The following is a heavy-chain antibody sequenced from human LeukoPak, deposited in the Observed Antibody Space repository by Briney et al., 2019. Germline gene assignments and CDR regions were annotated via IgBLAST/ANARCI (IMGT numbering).Heavy chain of an antibody. V-gene: IGHV3-23*01. CDR2: ISPSGDRT. CDR3: AIMHGYYDGSGYWVQ. CDR1: GFSFSEAW. J-gene: IGHJ4*02. D-gene: IGHD3-22*01. Sequence: GGSLRLSCGASGFSFSEAWMSWVRQAPGKGLEWVSFISPSGDRTSNADSVEGRFTISRDNPRNTLYLQMNSLRDEDTAVYYCAIMHGYYDGSGYWVQWGQGTLVTVSS.